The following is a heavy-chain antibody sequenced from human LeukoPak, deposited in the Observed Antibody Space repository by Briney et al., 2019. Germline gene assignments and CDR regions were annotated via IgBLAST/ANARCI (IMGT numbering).Heavy chain of an antibody. Sequence: SETLSLTCTVSGGSISSGSYYWSWIRQPAGKGLEWIGRIYTSGSTNYNPSLKSRVTISVDTSKNQFSLKLSSVTAADTAVYYCASDSSTSCTWGQGTLVTVSS. V-gene: IGHV4-61*02. J-gene: IGHJ5*02. CDR3: ASDSSTSCT. CDR1: GGSISSGSYY. D-gene: IGHD2-2*01. CDR2: IYTSGST.